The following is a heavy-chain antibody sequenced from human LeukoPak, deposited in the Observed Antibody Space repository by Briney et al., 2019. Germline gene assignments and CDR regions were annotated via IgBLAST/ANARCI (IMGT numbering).Heavy chain of an antibody. V-gene: IGHV3-21*01. CDR3: ASSDRSYYYYGMDV. J-gene: IGHJ6*02. CDR2: ISSSSSYI. CDR1: GFTFSSYS. Sequence: GGSLRLSCAASGFTFSSYSMNWVRQAPGKGLEWVSSISSSSSYIYYADSVKGRFTISRDNSKNTLYLQMNSLRAEDTAVYYCASSDRSYYYYGMDVWGQGTTVTVSS.